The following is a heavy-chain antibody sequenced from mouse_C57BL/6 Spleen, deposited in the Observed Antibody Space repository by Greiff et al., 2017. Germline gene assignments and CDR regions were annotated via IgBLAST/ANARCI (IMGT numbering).Heavy chain of an antibody. CDR1: GFTFSNYW. V-gene: IGHV6-3*01. CDR3: TDLRYFDY. CDR2: IRLKSDNYAT. D-gene: IGHD1-1*01. J-gene: IGHJ2*01. Sequence: EVMLVESGGGLVQPGGSMKLSCVASGFTFSNYWMNWVRQSPEKGLEWVAQIRLKSDNYATHYAESVKGRFTISRDDSKSSVYLQINNLRAEDTGIYYCTDLRYFDYWGQGTTLTVSS.